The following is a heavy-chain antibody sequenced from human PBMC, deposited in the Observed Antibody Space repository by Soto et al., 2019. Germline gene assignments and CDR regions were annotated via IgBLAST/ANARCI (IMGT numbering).Heavy chain of an antibody. J-gene: IGHJ6*02. CDR2: IYYSGST. D-gene: IGHD4-17*01. Sequence: SETLSLTCTVSGGSISSYYWSWIRQPPGKGLEWIGYIYYSGSTNYNPSLKSRVTISVDTSKNQFSLKLSSVTTADTAVYYCARSDYGDYYYYYGMDVWGQGTTVTVSS. CDR1: GGSISSYY. CDR3: ARSDYGDYYYYYGMDV. V-gene: IGHV4-59*01.